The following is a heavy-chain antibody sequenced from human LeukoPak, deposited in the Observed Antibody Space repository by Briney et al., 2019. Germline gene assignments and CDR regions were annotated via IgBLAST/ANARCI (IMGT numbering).Heavy chain of an antibody. V-gene: IGHV4-39*01. Sequence: SETLSLTCTVSGGSISSSSYYWGWIRQPPGKGLEWIGNIYYSGSTYYNPSLKSRVTISVDTSKNQFSLKLSSVTAADTAVYYCARYSSSWYSNYWGQGTLVTVSS. D-gene: IGHD6-13*01. CDR2: IYYSGST. J-gene: IGHJ4*02. CDR3: ARYSSSWYSNY. CDR1: GGSISSSSYY.